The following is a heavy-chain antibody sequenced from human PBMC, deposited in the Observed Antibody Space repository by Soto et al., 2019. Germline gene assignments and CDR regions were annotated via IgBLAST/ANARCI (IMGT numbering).Heavy chain of an antibody. V-gene: IGHV4-31*03. CDR3: ARGSVPSPTVTTFFLDY. D-gene: IGHD4-17*01. Sequence: SETLSLTCTVSGGSISSGGYYWSWIRQHPGKGLEWIGYIYYSGSTYYNPSLKSRVTISVDTSKNQFSLKLSSVTAADTAVYYCARGSVPSPTVTTFFLDYWGQGTLVTVSS. CDR2: IYYSGST. CDR1: GGSISSGGYY. J-gene: IGHJ4*02.